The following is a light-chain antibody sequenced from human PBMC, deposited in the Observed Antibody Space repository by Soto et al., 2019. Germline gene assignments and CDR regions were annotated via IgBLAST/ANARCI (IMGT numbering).Light chain of an antibody. Sequence: EIVMTQSPATLSVSPGERATLSFRASQSVSSNLARYQQKPGQAPRLLIYGASPRATGIPARFSGSGSGTEFTVTVSSLQSEDLAVYYCKENNKWSPTLVMKWTFGQGTYVEI. V-gene: IGKV3-15*01. CDR1: QSVSSN. CDR3: KENNKWSPTLVMKWT. CDR2: GAS. J-gene: IGKJ1*01.